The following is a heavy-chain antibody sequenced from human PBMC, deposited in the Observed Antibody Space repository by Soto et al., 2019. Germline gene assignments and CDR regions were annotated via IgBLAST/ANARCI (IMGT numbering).Heavy chain of an antibody. Sequence: SETLSLTCAVYGVSFSGYYWIWIRQPPGKGLEWIGEINHSGSTNYNPSLKSRVTISVDTSKNQFSLKLSSVTAADTAVYYCARDREVWGGYYYYYGMDVWGQGTTVT. CDR1: GVSFSGYY. CDR3: ARDREVWGGYYYYYGMDV. CDR2: INHSGST. J-gene: IGHJ6*02. D-gene: IGHD3-16*01. V-gene: IGHV4-34*01.